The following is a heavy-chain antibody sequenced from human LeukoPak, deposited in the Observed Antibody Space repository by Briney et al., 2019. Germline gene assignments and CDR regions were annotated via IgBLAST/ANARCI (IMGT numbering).Heavy chain of an antibody. Sequence: GGSLRLSCAASGFNINDYYMAWIRQAPGKGLEWLSYTGDGGRGINYAAFVKGRFTISRDSAKNSLYLQLNSLRVEDTAVYYCATGRQIRETDYWGQGTLVTVAS. CDR2: TGDGGRGI. V-gene: IGHV3-11*01. J-gene: IGHJ4*02. CDR1: GFNINDYY. D-gene: IGHD3-10*01. CDR3: ATGRQIRETDY.